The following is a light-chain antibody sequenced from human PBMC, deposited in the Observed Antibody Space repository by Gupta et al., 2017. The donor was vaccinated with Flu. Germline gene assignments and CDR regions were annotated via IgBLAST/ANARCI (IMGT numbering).Light chain of an antibody. CDR2: EDD. CDR3: QAWDSRGTYV. V-gene: IGLV3-1*01. J-gene: IGLJ1*01. Sequence: SYELTQAPSVSVLPGHIANITCFGAHVHEQSVYWYQQTTGRPPRLVMYEDDRRSSGIPERFSGSKSGQTATLTITGAQAIDEADYFCQAWDSRGTYVFGPGTKVTVL. CDR1: HVHEQS.